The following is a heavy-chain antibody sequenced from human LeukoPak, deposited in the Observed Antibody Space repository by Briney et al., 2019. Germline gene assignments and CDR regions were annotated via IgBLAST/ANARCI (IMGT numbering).Heavy chain of an antibody. J-gene: IGHJ4*02. CDR1: GVSSSSSY. CDR3: ARHRFASPLDS. CDR2: IFYTGDS. Sequence: SETLSLTCTVSGVSSSSSYWSWIRQPPGKGLEWIGYIFYTGDSNHNPSFKSRASISLDTSKDQISLKLSSVTAADTAVYYCARHRFASPLDSWGRGTLVTVSS. V-gene: IGHV4-59*08. D-gene: IGHD2-21*01.